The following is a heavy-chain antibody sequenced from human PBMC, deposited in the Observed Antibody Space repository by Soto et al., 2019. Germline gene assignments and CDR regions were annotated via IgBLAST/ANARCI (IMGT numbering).Heavy chain of an antibody. Sequence: ASVKISCKGSGYSFTSYWIGWVRQMPGKGLEWMGIIYPGDSDTRYSPSFQGQVTISADKSISTAYLQWSSLKASDTAMYYCAAALDDDYSNPTFYYYYGMDVWGQGTTVTVSS. D-gene: IGHD4-4*01. J-gene: IGHJ6*02. CDR3: AAALDDDYSNPTFYYYYGMDV. CDR2: IYPGDSDT. CDR1: GYSFTSYW. V-gene: IGHV5-51*01.